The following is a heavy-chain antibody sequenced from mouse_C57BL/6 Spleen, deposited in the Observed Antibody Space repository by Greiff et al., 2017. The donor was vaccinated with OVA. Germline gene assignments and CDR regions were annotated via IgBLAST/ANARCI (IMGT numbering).Heavy chain of an antibody. Sequence: QVQLKQPGAELVKPGASVKLSCKASGYTFTSYWMHWVKQRPGRGLEWIGRIDPYSGGTKYNEKFKSKATLTVDKPSRTAYMQLSSLTSEDSAVYYCARGGYYEYDGPFDYWGQGTTLTVSA. CDR1: GYTFTSYW. D-gene: IGHD2-4*01. V-gene: IGHV1-72*01. CDR2: IDPYSGGT. J-gene: IGHJ2*01. CDR3: ARGGYYEYDGPFDY.